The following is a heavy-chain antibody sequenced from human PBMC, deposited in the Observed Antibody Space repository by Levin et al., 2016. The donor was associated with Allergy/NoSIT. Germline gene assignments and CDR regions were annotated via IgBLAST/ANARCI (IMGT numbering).Heavy chain of an antibody. CDR3: AIPLTVPGSRDAFDI. CDR1: GGSFSGYS. Sequence: SVKVSCKASGGSFSGYSFSWLRQAPGQGLEWLGRIIPIIGIGNYPQKFKGRVTLTADESTTTASMELSSLTSDDTAMYYCAIPLTVPGSRDAFDIWGQGTMVAVSP. CDR2: IIPIIGIG. D-gene: IGHD4-17*01. J-gene: IGHJ3*02. V-gene: IGHV1-69*02.